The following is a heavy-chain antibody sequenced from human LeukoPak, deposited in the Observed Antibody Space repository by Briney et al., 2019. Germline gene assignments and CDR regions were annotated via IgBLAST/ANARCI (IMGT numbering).Heavy chain of an antibody. D-gene: IGHD6-19*01. CDR3: ARVGTVAGPYYYYYYGMDV. J-gene: IGHJ6*02. CDR2: TYYRSKWYN. Sequence: SQTLSLTCAISGDSVSSNSAAWNWIRQSPSRGLEWLGRTYYRSKWYNDYAVSVKCRITINPDTSKNQFSLQLNSVTPEDTAVYYCARVGTVAGPYYYYYYGMDVWGQGATVTVSS. CDR1: GDSVSSNSAA. V-gene: IGHV6-1*01.